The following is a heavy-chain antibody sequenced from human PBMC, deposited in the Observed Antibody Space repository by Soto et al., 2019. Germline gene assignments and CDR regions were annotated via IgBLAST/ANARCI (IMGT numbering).Heavy chain of an antibody. CDR3: AGILAYCGGDCRYFQH. Sequence: GSVKVSCKASGYTFTSYGISWVRQAPGQGLEWMGWISAYNGNTNYAQKLQGRVTMTTDTSTSTAYMELRSLRSDDTAVYYCAGILAYCGGDCRYFQHWGQGTLVTVSS. CDR1: GYTFTSYG. V-gene: IGHV1-18*04. J-gene: IGHJ1*01. CDR2: ISAYNGNT. D-gene: IGHD2-21*02.